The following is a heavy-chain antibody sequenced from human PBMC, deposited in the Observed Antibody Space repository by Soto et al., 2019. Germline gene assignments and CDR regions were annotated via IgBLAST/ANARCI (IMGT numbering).Heavy chain of an antibody. CDR3: ARAGWYQLLFPDHYYYYMDV. D-gene: IGHD2-2*01. V-gene: IGHV4-59*01. CDR1: GGSISSYY. Sequence: SETLSLTCTVSGGSISSYYWSWIRQPPGKGLEWIGYIYYSGSTNYNPSLKSRVTISVDTSKNQFSPKLSSVTAADTAVYYCARAGWYQLLFPDHYYYYMDVWGKGTTVTVSS. CDR2: IYYSGST. J-gene: IGHJ6*03.